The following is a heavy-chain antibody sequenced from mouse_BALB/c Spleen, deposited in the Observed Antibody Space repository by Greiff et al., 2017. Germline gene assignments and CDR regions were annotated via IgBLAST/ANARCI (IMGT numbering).Heavy chain of an antibody. D-gene: IGHD2-1*01. CDR3: AGYGNYVGYFDV. V-gene: IGHV3-6*02. Sequence: EVKLQESGPGLVKPSQSLSLTCSVTGYSITSGYYWNWIRQFPGNKLEWMGYISYDGSNNYNPSLKNRISITRDTSKNQFFLKLNSVTTEDTATYYCAGYGNYVGYFDVWGAGTTVTVSS. CDR1: GYSITSGYY. CDR2: ISYDGSN. J-gene: IGHJ1*01.